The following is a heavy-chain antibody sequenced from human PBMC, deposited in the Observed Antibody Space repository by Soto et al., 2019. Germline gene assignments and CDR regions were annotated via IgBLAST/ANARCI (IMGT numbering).Heavy chain of an antibody. J-gene: IGHJ4*02. D-gene: IGHD6-13*01. CDR2: ISSSGTGI. Sequence: GGSLRLSCAASGFTFRDYYMSWIRQAPGKGLEWVSYISSSGTGIYYADSVKGRFTVSRDNAKNSLYLQMNSLRAEDTAVYYCAKLITTAAAGTVDYWGLGTLVTVSS. V-gene: IGHV3-11*01. CDR1: GFTFRDYY. CDR3: AKLITTAAAGTVDY.